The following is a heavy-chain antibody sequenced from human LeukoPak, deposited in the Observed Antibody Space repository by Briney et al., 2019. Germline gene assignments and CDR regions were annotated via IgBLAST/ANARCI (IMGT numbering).Heavy chain of an antibody. CDR1: GYSISSHYH. J-gene: IGHJ4*02. V-gene: IGHV4-38-2*02. Sequence: PSETLSLTCTVSGYSISSHYHWGWIRQPPGKGLEWIGDIYHSGSTNYKPSLKSRVTISVDTSKNQFSLKLSSVTAADTAVYYCARGASSSFVSWGQGTLVTVSS. D-gene: IGHD6-13*01. CDR3: ARGASSSFVS. CDR2: IYHSGST.